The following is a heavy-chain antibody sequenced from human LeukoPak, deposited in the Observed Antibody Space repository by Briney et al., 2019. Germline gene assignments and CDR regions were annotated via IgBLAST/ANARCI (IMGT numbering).Heavy chain of an antibody. CDR2: IYYSGST. CDR1: GDSISTSRYY. J-gene: IGHJ4*02. D-gene: IGHD3-22*01. CDR3: ARSYYYDYRQIDY. Sequence: PSETLSLTCTLSGDSISTSRYYWGWLRHPPGKGLEWLGSIYYSGSTYYNPSLKSRVTISVDTSKNQFSLNLYSVTAADTAVFYCARSYYYDYRQIDYWGQGTLVTVSS. V-gene: IGHV4-39*01.